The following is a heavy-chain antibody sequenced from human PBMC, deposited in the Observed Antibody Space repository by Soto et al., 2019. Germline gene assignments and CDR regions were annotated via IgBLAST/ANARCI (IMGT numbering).Heavy chain of an antibody. V-gene: IGHV1-69*06. CDR1: GGTFSSYA. CDR3: AREMYSSSWYSPPYYYYGMDV. J-gene: IGHJ6*02. Sequence: QVQLVQSGAEVKKPGSSVKVSCKASGGTFSSYAISWVRQAPGQGLEWMGGIIPIFGTANYAQKFQGRVTTTADKATSTAYMERSSLRSEDTAVYYCAREMYSSSWYSPPYYYYGMDVWGQGTTVTVAS. D-gene: IGHD6-13*01. CDR2: IIPIFGTA.